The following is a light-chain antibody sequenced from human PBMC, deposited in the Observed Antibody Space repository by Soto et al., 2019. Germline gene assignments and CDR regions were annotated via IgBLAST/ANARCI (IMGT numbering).Light chain of an antibody. V-gene: IGLV2-8*01. CDR3: SSYAGNNNFL. CDR2: EVD. J-gene: IGLJ2*01. Sequence: QSVLTQPPSASGSPGQSVTISCTGASSDFDTYNPVSWYQQFPGQAPKLLIHEVDKRPSGVPDRFSGSKSGNTPSLTVSGLQADDEALYYCSSYAGNNNFLFGGGTKVTVL. CDR1: SSDFDTYNP.